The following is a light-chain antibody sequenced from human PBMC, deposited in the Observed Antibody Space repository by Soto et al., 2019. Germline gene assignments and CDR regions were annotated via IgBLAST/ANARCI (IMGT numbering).Light chain of an antibody. CDR2: GAS. J-gene: IGKJ4*01. CDR1: QTLSSSY. CDR3: QQYGSSST. Sequence: EIVLTQSPGTLSLSPGERATLSCRASQTLSSSYLAWYQHKPGQAPRLLIYGASNRATGIPDRFSGSESGTDFTLTISRLEPEDFAMYYCQQYGSSSTFGGGTKVDIK. V-gene: IGKV3-20*01.